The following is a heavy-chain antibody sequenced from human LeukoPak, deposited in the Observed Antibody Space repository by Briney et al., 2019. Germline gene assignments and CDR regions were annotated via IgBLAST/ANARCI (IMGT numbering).Heavy chain of an antibody. CDR1: GGSITSYY. D-gene: IGHD3-22*01. J-gene: IGHJ4*02. CDR3: ARTSYDSNGYYPYFDN. V-gene: IGHV4-4*07. CDR2: IYSSGGT. Sequence: SETLSLTCTVAGGSITSYYWNWIRQPAGKGPEWIGRIYSSGGTDYKPSLKSRVTISVDKSKSQFSLSLTSVTAADTAVYYCARTSYDSNGYYPYFDNWGQGTLVTVSS.